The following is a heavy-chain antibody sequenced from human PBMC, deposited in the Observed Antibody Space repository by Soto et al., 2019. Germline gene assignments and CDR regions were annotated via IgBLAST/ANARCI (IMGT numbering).Heavy chain of an antibody. CDR1: GDSISRVNW. V-gene: IGHV4-4*02. CDR3: ATYSGFVTLSPYDA. CDR2: IYHSGST. J-gene: IGHJ5*02. Sequence: QVHLQESGPGLVKPSETLSLICGVSGDSISRVNWWSWVRQSPGKGQQWIGEIYHSGSTNYNPSLMNRVTMAVDKSKNPLSLQLASETAADTAVYYCATYSGFVTLSPYDAWGQGIVVTVSS. D-gene: IGHD2-15*01.